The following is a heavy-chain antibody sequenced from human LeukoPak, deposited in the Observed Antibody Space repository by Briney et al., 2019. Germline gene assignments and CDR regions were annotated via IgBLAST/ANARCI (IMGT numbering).Heavy chain of an antibody. Sequence: PGGSLRLSCAASGFSFSSYWMTWVRQAPGKGLEWVAYINEGGSERYYVDSVKGRFTISRDNAKKSLNLQMNSLTVEDTAAYYCATERLLDYWGQGTLVTVSS. CDR1: GFSFSSYW. D-gene: IGHD2-15*01. J-gene: IGHJ4*02. V-gene: IGHV3-7*05. CDR2: INEGGSER. CDR3: ATERLLDY.